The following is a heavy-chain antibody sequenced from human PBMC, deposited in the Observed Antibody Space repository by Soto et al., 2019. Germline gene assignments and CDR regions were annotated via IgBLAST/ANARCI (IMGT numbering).Heavy chain of an antibody. CDR2: INHSGST. CDR3: ARGPADITMVRGVKTRPFDY. CDR1: GGSFSGYY. J-gene: IGHJ4*02. V-gene: IGHV4-34*01. Sequence: QVQLQQWGAGLLKPSETLSLTCAVYGGSFSGYYWSWIRQPPGKGLEWIGEINHSGSTNYNPSLKSRVTISVDTSKNQFSLKLSSVTAADTAVYYCARGPADITMVRGVKTRPFDYWGQGTLVTVSS. D-gene: IGHD3-10*01.